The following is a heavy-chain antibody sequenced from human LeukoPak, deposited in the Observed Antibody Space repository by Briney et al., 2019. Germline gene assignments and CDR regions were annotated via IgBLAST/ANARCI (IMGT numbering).Heavy chain of an antibody. CDR1: GGTFSSYA. CDR3: ARARSGYSYGWDAFEI. D-gene: IGHD5-18*01. CDR2: IIPIFGTA. V-gene: IGHV1-69*13. Sequence: GASVKVSCKASGGTFSSYAISWVRQAPGQGLEWMGGIIPIFGTANYAQKFQGRVTITADESTSTAYMELSSLRSEDTAVYYCARARSGYSYGWDAFEIWGQGTMVTVSS. J-gene: IGHJ3*02.